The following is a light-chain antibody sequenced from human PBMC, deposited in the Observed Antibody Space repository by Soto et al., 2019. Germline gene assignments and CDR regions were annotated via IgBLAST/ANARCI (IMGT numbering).Light chain of an antibody. CDR1: QSISSW. CDR3: QQYNSYWT. V-gene: IGKV1-5*03. Sequence: DIQLTQSPSSLSASVGDRVTMTCRASQSISSWLAWYQQKPGKAPNLLIYKASSLESGVPSRFSGSGSGTEFTLTISSLQPDDFATYYCQQYNSYWTFGQGTKVDNK. J-gene: IGKJ1*01. CDR2: KAS.